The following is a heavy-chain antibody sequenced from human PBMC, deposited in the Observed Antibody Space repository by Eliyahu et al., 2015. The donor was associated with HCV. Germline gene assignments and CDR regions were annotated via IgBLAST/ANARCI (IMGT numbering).Heavy chain of an antibody. Sequence: EVQLVESGGGLVQPGGSLRLSCAASGFPFSXYAMSWVRQAPGKGLEWVSGLSGSGGSTDYADSVKGRFTISRDNSKNTLYLQMNSLRAEDTAVYYCAKGSRIVVVPATIDYWGQGTLVTVSS. CDR2: LSGSGGST. J-gene: IGHJ4*02. V-gene: IGHV3-23*04. CDR1: GFPFSXYA. CDR3: AKGSRIVVVPATIDY. D-gene: IGHD2-2*01.